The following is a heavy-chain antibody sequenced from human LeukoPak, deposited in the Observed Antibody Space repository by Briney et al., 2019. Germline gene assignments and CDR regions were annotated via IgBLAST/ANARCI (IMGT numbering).Heavy chain of an antibody. CDR3: AKDNSSGWYWDYFDY. J-gene: IGHJ4*02. CDR2: ISYDGSNK. Sequence: GRSLRLSCAASGFTFSSYGMHRVRQAPGKGLEWVAVISYDGSNKYYADSVKGRFTISRDNSKNTLYLQMNSLRAEDKAVYYCAKDNSSGWYWDYFDYWGQGTLVTVSS. CDR1: GFTFSSYG. D-gene: IGHD6-19*01. V-gene: IGHV3-30*18.